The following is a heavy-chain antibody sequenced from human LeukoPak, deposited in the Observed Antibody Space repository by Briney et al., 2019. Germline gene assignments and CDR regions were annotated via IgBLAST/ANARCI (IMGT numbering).Heavy chain of an antibody. V-gene: IGHV3-23*01. D-gene: IGHD3-22*01. CDR3: AKRITMITSPYFDH. CDR1: GFTFSSYS. CDR2: FGGDGTST. J-gene: IGHJ4*02. Sequence: GGSLRLSCAASGFTFSSYSMNWVRQAPGKGLEWVSTFGGDGTSTYYADSVKGRFTISRDNSKNTLYLQMDSLRAEDTAVYYCAKRITMITSPYFDHWGQGTLVTVSS.